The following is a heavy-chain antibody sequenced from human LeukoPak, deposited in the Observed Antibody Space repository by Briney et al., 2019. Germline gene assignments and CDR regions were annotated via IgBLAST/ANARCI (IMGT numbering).Heavy chain of an antibody. Sequence: ASVRVSCKASGYTFTSYGISWVRQAPGQGLEWMGWISAYNGNTNNAQKLQGRVTMTRDTSTSTAYMELRSLRSDDTAVYYCARDRGEFDILTGYYSNHFDYWGQGTLVTVSS. CDR2: ISAYNGNT. V-gene: IGHV1-18*01. J-gene: IGHJ4*02. CDR1: GYTFTSYG. D-gene: IGHD3-9*01. CDR3: ARDRGEFDILTGYYSNHFDY.